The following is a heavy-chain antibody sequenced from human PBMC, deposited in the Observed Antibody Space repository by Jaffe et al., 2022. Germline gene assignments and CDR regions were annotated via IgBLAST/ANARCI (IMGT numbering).Heavy chain of an antibody. CDR2: IYYSGST. V-gene: IGHV4-59*01. J-gene: IGHJ2*01. D-gene: IGHD4-17*01. CDR1: GGSISSYY. Sequence: QVQLQESGPGLVKPSETLSLTCTVSGGSISSYYWSWIRQPPGKGLEWIGYIYYSGSTNYNPSLKSRVTISVDTSKNQFSLKLSSVTAADTAVYYCARVPVYGDYGYWYFDLWGRGTLVTVSS. CDR3: ARVPVYGDYGYWYFDL.